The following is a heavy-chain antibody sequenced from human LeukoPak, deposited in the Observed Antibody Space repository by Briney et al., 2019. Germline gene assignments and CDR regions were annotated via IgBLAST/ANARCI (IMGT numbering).Heavy chain of an antibody. Sequence: PSETLSLTCAVYGGSFSGYYWSWIRQPSGKGLEWIGEINHSGSTNYNPSLKSRVTISVDTSKNQFSLKLSSVTAADTAVYYCARGGLNSSSSFDYWGQGTLVTVSS. CDR2: INHSGST. J-gene: IGHJ4*02. V-gene: IGHV4-34*01. CDR3: ARGGLNSSSSFDY. CDR1: GGSFSGYY. D-gene: IGHD6-13*01.